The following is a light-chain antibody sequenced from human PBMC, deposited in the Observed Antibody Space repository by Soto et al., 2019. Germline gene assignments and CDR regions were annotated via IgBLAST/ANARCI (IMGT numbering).Light chain of an antibody. Sequence: QSVLTQPPSASGTPGQRVTISCSGSSSNIGSNTVNWYQQLPGTAPKLLTYSNNQRPSGVPDRFSGSKSGTSGSLAISGLQSEVEDDYYCAAWDDSLNGVVFGGGTKLTV. CDR2: SNN. CDR3: AAWDDSLNGVV. CDR1: SSNIGSNT. V-gene: IGLV1-44*01. J-gene: IGLJ2*01.